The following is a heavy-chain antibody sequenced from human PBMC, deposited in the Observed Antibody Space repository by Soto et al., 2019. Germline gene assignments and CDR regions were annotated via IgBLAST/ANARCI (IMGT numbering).Heavy chain of an antibody. CDR3: ASVSSGYYHFDY. CDR1: GGSISTYY. J-gene: IGHJ4*02. V-gene: IGHV4-59*12. CDR2: IYYSGST. Sequence: SETLSLTCTVSGGSISTYYWSWIRQPPGKGLEWIGYIYYSGSTNYNPSLKSRVTISVDKSKNQFSLKLSSVTAADTAVYYCASVSSGYYHFDYCGQGTLVTVSS. D-gene: IGHD3-22*01.